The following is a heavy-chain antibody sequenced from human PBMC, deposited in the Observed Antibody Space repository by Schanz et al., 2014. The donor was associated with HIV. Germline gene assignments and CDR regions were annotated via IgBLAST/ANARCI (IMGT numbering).Heavy chain of an antibody. CDR1: GYTFTDYF. Sequence: QVQLVQSGAEGRKPGASVKVSCKASGYTFTDYFVHWVRQAPGQGLEWMAWLKPNSGETKFARKFQGRVTLTRDTSISTAYMELRRLRYDDTAVYYCAMGPDYYDSSAYYRVGLWYFDLWGRGTLVTVSS. D-gene: IGHD3-22*01. CDR2: LKPNSGET. CDR3: AMGPDYYDSSAYYRVGLWYFDL. J-gene: IGHJ2*01. V-gene: IGHV1-2*02.